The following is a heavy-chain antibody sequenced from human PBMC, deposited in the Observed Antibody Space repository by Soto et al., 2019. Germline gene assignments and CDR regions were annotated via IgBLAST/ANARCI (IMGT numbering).Heavy chain of an antibody. CDR2: ISYDGSNK. V-gene: IGHV3-30*18. D-gene: IGHD3-10*01. Sequence: QVQLVESGGGVVQPGRSLRLSCAASGFTFSSYGMHWVRQAPGKGLEWVAVISYDGSNKYYADSVKGRFTISRDNSKNTLYLQRNSLRAEDTAVYYCAKEVMVRGAGGGGIDYWGQGTLVTDSS. CDR1: GFTFSSYG. CDR3: AKEVMVRGAGGGGIDY. J-gene: IGHJ4*02.